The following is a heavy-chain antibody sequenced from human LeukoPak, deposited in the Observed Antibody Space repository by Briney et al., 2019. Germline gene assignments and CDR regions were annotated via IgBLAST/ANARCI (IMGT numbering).Heavy chain of an antibody. Sequence: PSETLSLTCTVSGGSISSYYWSWIRQPPGKGLEWIGYIYTSGSTNYNPSLTSRVTISVDTSKNQFSLKLSSVTAADTAVYYCARGGEGATPYYYYMDVWGKGTTVTVSS. CDR1: GGSISSYY. D-gene: IGHD1-26*01. V-gene: IGHV4-4*09. CDR3: ARGGEGATPYYYYMDV. J-gene: IGHJ6*03. CDR2: IYTSGST.